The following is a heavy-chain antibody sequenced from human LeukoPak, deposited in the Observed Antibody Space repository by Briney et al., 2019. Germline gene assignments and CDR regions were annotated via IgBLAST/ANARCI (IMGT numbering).Heavy chain of an antibody. CDR2: IYHSGST. J-gene: IGHJ3*02. Sequence: GSLRLSCAASGFTFSSYSMNWVRQPPGKGLEWIGEIYHSGSTNYNPSLKSRVTISVDKSKNQFSLKLSSVTAADTAVYYCARDTVGATRGAFDIWDQGTMVTVSS. V-gene: IGHV4-4*02. CDR3: ARDTVGATRGAFDI. D-gene: IGHD1-26*01. CDR1: GFTFSSYSM.